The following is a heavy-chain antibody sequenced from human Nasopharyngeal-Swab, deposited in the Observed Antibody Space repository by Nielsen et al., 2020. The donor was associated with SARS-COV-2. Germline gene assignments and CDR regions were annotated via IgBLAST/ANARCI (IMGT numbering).Heavy chain of an antibody. CDR1: GGSFSGYY. CDR3: ARAGYGLWFGKFFYYFDY. Sequence: SETLSLTCAVYGGSFSGYYWSWIRQPPGKGLEWIGEINHSGSTNYNPSLKSRVTISVDTSKNQFSLKLSSVTAADTAVYYCARAGYGLWFGKFFYYFDYWGQGTLVTVSS. J-gene: IGHJ4*02. D-gene: IGHD3-10*01. CDR2: INHSGST. V-gene: IGHV4-34*01.